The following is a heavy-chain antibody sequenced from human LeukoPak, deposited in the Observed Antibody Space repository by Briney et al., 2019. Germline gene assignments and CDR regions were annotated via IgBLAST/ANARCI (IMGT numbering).Heavy chain of an antibody. V-gene: IGHV4-39*07. CDR1: GGSINSGTFY. CDR3: ARSRGRKLYSGWHRLNWFDP. CDR2: MYYDGSS. Sequence: SETLSLACTVSGGSINSGTFYWGWIRQPPGKGLEWIGSMYYDGSSYYNPSLKSRVTSSVDTSKNQFSLKLSSVTAADTAVYYCARSRGRKLYSGWHRLNWFDPWGQGTLVTVSS. D-gene: IGHD5-12*01. J-gene: IGHJ5*02.